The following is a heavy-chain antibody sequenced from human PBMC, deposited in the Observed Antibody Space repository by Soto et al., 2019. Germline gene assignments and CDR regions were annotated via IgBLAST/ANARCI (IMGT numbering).Heavy chain of an antibody. CDR1: GGSFSGYY. CDR3: ARDYGDYLFDY. CDR2: INHSGST. V-gene: IGHV4-34*01. J-gene: IGHJ4*02. Sequence: SETLSLTCAVYGGSFSGYYWSWIRQPSGKGLEWIGEINHSGSTNYNPSLKSRVTISVDTSKNQSSLKLSSVTAADTAVYYCARDYGDYLFDYWGQGTLVTVSS. D-gene: IGHD4-17*01.